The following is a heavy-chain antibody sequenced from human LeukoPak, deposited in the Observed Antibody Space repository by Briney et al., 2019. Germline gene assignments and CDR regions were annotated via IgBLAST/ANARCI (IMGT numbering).Heavy chain of an antibody. J-gene: IGHJ4*02. CDR1: GGTFSSYA. V-gene: IGHV1-69*04. Sequence: ASVKVSCKASGGTFSSYAISWVRQAPGQGLEWMGRIIPILGIANYAQKFQGRVTITADKSTSTAYMELSSLRSEDTAVYYCARDLSSSWYSDYWGQGTLVTVSS. CDR2: IIPILGIA. D-gene: IGHD6-13*01. CDR3: ARDLSSSWYSDY.